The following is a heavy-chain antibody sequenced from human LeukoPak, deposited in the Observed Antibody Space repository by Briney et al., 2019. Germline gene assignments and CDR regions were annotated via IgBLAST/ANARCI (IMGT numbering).Heavy chain of an antibody. J-gene: IGHJ3*02. CDR3: ARGTMPWVGIVPAADDAFDI. CDR1: GYTFTSYG. D-gene: IGHD2-2*01. CDR2: VSAYNGNT. V-gene: IGHV1-18*01. Sequence: ASVKVSCKASGYTFTSYGISWVRQAPGQGLEWMGRVSAYNGNTNYAQKLQGRVTMTTDTSTSTAYMELRSLRSDDTAVYYCARGTMPWVGIVPAADDAFDIWGQGTMVTVSS.